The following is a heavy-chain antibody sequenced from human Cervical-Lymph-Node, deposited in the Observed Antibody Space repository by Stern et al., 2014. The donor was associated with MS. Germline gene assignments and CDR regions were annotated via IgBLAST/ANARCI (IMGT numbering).Heavy chain of an antibody. CDR1: GFTFSSYG. D-gene: IGHD3-16*01. V-gene: IGHV3-33*01. CDR3: ARKTLGIDY. Sequence: VQLLESGGGVVQPGRSLRLSCAASGFTFSSYGMHWVRQAPGKGLEWVAVIWYDGSNKYYADSVKGRFTISRDNSKNTLYLQMNSLRAEDTAVYYCARKTLGIDYWGQGTLVTVSS. J-gene: IGHJ4*02. CDR2: IWYDGSNK.